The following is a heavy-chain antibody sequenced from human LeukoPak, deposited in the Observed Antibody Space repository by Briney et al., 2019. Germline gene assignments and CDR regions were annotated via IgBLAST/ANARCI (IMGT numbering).Heavy chain of an antibody. Sequence: GGSLRLSCAASGFTLDDYALHWVRQGPGKGLEWISLISGDGDNTYYADSVKGRFTISRDNSKNSLYLQMSSLRAEDTALYYCAKGVRSGTYYNCFDPWGQGTLVTVSS. D-gene: IGHD1-26*01. CDR2: ISGDGDNT. CDR3: AKGVRSGTYYNCFDP. J-gene: IGHJ5*02. V-gene: IGHV3-43*02. CDR1: GFTLDDYA.